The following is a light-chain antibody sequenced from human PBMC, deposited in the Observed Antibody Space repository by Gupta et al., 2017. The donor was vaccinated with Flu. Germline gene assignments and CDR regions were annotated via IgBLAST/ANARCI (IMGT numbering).Light chain of an antibody. J-gene: IGKJ4*01. Sequence: EIVLTQSPGTLSLSPGERATLSCRASQSVSSSYLAWYQQKPGQAPRLLIYGASSRATGIPDRCSGSGSGTDFTLTISRLEPEDFAVYYCQQYGSSPNTFGGGTKVEIK. CDR1: QSVSSSY. V-gene: IGKV3-20*01. CDR3: QQYGSSPNT. CDR2: GAS.